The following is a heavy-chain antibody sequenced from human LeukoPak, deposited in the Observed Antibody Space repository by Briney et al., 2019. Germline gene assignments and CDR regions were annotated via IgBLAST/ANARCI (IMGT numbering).Heavy chain of an antibody. CDR3: ARVNLRVDDYPNWFDP. CDR1: GYSISSGYY. J-gene: IGHJ5*02. Sequence: PSETLSLTCTVSGYSISSGYYWGWIRQPPGKGLEWIGSIYHSGSTYYNPSLKSRVTISVDTSKNQFSLKLSSVTAADTAVYYCARVNLRVDDYPNWFDPWGQGTLVTVSS. D-gene: IGHD4-11*01. V-gene: IGHV4-38-2*02. CDR2: IYHSGST.